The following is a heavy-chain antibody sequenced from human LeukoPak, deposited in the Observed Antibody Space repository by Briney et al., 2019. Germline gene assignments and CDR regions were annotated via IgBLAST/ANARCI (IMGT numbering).Heavy chain of an antibody. CDR3: ARDWREMATIH. D-gene: IGHD5-24*01. Sequence: GASVKVSCKASGYAFTSYDINWVRQATGQGLEWMGWMNPNSGNTGYAQKFQGRVTMTWDTSISTAYMELSSLTSEDTAVYYCARDWREMATIHWGQGTLVTVSS. CDR1: GYAFTSYD. J-gene: IGHJ4*02. CDR2: MNPNSGNT. V-gene: IGHV1-8*01.